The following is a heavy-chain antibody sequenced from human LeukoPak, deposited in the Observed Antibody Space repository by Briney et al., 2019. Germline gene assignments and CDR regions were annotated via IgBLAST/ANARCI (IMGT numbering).Heavy chain of an antibody. CDR2: IYSGGST. D-gene: IGHD6-13*01. J-gene: IGHJ6*03. CDR3: ARVLGQLVPFSLYYYYMDV. V-gene: IGHV3-53*01. Sequence: GGSLRLSCAASGFTVSSNYMSWVRQAPGKGLEWVSVIYSGGSTYYADSVKGRFTIFRDNSKNTLYLQMNSLRAEDTAVYYCARVLGQLVPFSLYYYYMDVWGKGTTVTVSS. CDR1: GFTVSSNY.